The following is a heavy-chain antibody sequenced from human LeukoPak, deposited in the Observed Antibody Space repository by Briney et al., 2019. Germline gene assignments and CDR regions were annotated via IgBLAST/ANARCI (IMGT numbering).Heavy chain of an antibody. CDR1: GLTFSNYA. CDR2: VSGGGRST. Sequence: GGSLRLSCAASGLTFSNYAMNWVRQAPGKGLEWVSGVSGGGRSTYYADSVKGRFTISRDNSKNTLYLQMNSLRAEDTAVYYCARSYQPYYYGSGSRSYYFDYWGQGTLVTVSS. V-gene: IGHV3-23*01. CDR3: ARSYQPYYYGSGSRSYYFDY. D-gene: IGHD3-10*01. J-gene: IGHJ4*02.